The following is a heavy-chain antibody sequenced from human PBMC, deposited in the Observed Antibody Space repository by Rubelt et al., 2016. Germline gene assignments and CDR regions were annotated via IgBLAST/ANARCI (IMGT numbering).Heavy chain of an antibody. D-gene: IGHD3-22*01. CDR2: INPNSGGK. CDR3: ARFAIGGHSSGYLFDY. V-gene: IGHV1-2*02. Sequence: QVQLVQSGAEVKKPGASVKVSCKASGYTFTGYYMHWVRQAPGQGLGWMGWINPNSGGKNYAQKFQGRVTMTRDTSISTAYMELSRLRSDDTAVYYCARFAIGGHSSGYLFDYWGQGTLVTVSS. CDR1: GYTFTGYY. J-gene: IGHJ4*02.